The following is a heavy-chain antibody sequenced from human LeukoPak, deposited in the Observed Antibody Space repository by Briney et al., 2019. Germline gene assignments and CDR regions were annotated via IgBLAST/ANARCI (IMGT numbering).Heavy chain of an antibody. Sequence: PSETLSLTCTVSGGSISSGSYYWSWIRQPAGKGLEWIGRIYTSGSTNYNPSLKSRVTISVDTSKNQFSLKLSSVTAADTAVYYCARARSGGAIDYWGQGTLVTVSS. J-gene: IGHJ4*02. V-gene: IGHV4-61*02. CDR2: IYTSGST. D-gene: IGHD3-16*01. CDR1: GGSISSGSYY. CDR3: ARARSGGAIDY.